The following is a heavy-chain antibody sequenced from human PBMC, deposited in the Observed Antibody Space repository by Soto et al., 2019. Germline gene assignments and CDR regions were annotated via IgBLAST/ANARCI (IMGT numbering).Heavy chain of an antibody. CDR2: IYPGDSAT. V-gene: IGHV5-51*01. D-gene: IGHD3-22*01. CDR3: ARPIKIESSGYGMDV. Sequence: KPGESLKISCKGSGYSFSNYWIAWVRQMPGKGLEWMGIIYPGDSATRYSPSFEGQVTMSADKSTNTAYLQWRSLKASDTAMYYCARPIKIESSGYGMDVWGQGTTVTVSS. J-gene: IGHJ6*02. CDR1: GYSFSNYW.